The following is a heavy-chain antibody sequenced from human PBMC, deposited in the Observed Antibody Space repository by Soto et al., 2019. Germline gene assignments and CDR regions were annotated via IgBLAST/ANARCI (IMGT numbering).Heavy chain of an antibody. CDR2: IYPSDSDI. V-gene: IGHV5-51*01. CDR3: ARHDYSNYRGGMDV. Sequence: EVQLVQSGAELKKPGESLKISCKTSGYSFTSHWIAWVRQMPGKGLEWMGIIYPSDSDIRYRPSFQGQVTISVDKSISTAYLQWSSLKASDTATSYCARHDYSNYRGGMDVWGQGTTVTVSS. CDR1: GYSFTSHW. D-gene: IGHD2-2*01. J-gene: IGHJ6*02.